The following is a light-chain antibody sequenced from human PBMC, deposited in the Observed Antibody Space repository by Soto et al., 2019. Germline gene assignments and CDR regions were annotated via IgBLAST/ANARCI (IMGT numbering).Light chain of an antibody. CDR2: AAS. CDR3: QQYGSSPRT. J-gene: IGKJ1*01. CDR1: QSVSSNY. Sequence: EVVLTQSPGTLSLSPGERATLSWRASQSVSSNYLAWYQQKPGQAPRLLIYAASSRITGIPDRFSGSGSGTDFTLTIRRLEPEDFAVYHCQQYGSSPRTFGQGTKGEIK. V-gene: IGKV3-20*01.